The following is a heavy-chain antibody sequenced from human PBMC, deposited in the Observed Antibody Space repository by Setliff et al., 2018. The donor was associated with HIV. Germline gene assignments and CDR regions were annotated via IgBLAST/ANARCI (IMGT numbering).Heavy chain of an antibody. Sequence: SETLSLTCTVSGGSISSGGYSWSWIRQPPGKGLEWIGYISHSGSTYYNPSLKSRVTISVDRSKNQFSLKLSSVTAADTAVYYCARGLRYFDWLSKSDAFDIWGQGTMVTVSS. CDR2: ISHSGST. CDR1: GGSISSGGYS. CDR3: ARGLRYFDWLSKSDAFDI. J-gene: IGHJ3*02. D-gene: IGHD3-9*01. V-gene: IGHV4-30-2*01.